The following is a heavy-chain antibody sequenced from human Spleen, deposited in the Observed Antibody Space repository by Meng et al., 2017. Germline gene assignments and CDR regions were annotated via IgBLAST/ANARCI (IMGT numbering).Heavy chain of an antibody. Sequence: GESLKISCAASGFTFSSYEMNWVRQAPGKGLEWVSYISSSGSSIYYADSVKGRFTISRDNAKNSLYLQMNSLRAEDMALYYCAKDMGSSWYFAFDIWGQGTTVTVSS. CDR2: ISSSGSSI. CDR1: GFTFSSYE. D-gene: IGHD6-13*01. CDR3: AKDMGSSWYFAFDI. J-gene: IGHJ3*02. V-gene: IGHV3-48*03.